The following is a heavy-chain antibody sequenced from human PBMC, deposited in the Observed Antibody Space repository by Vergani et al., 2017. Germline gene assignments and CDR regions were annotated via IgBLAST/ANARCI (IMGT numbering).Heavy chain of an antibody. D-gene: IGHD3-3*01. CDR3: AKDMGLVSITIVGVVTAPGPLDY. CDR1: GFTFSSYG. CDR2: ISYDGSNK. J-gene: IGHJ4*02. Sequence: QVQLVESGGGVVQPGRSLRLSCAASGFTFSSYGMHWVRQAPGKGLEWVGVISYDGSNKYYADSVKGRFTITRDNSKNTLYLQMNSLRAEDTAVYYCAKDMGLVSITIVGVVTAPGPLDYGGQGRLVTVYS. V-gene: IGHV3-30*18.